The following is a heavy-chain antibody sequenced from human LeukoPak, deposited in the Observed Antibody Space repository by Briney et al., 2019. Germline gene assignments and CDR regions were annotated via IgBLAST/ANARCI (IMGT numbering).Heavy chain of an antibody. V-gene: IGHV3-30*02. CDR1: GFTFSSYR. CDR3: AKGGGYEAQYYYYYVDI. Sequence: GGSLRLSCAASGFTFSSYRMHWVRPAPGKGLEWVAFIRYDGSNKYCADSVKGRFTISRDNSKNTLYLQMKSLRAEDTAVYYCAKGGGYEAQYYYYYVDIWGKGTTVTISS. D-gene: IGHD5-12*01. J-gene: IGHJ6*03. CDR2: IRYDGSNK.